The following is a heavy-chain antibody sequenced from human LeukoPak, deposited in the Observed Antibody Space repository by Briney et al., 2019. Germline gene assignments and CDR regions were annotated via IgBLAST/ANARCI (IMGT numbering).Heavy chain of an antibody. V-gene: IGHV4-59*08. Sequence: SETLSLTCTVSGGSISSHYCSWIRQPAGKGLEWIGYIYYSGTTNYNPSLKSRVTISVDTSKNQFSLKLNSVTAADTAVYYCARHYGPWGQGTLVTVSS. J-gene: IGHJ5*02. D-gene: IGHD3-10*01. CDR2: IYYSGTT. CDR3: ARHYGP. CDR1: GGSISSHY.